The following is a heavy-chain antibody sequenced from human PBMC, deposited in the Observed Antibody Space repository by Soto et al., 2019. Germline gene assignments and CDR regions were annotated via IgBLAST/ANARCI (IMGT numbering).Heavy chain of an antibody. D-gene: IGHD3-22*01. V-gene: IGHV1-18*01. CDR1: XYTXXTYX. J-gene: IGHJ4*02. Sequence: QVQLVQSGAEVKKPGASVKVXXKASXYTXXTYXXXXVRQAPGQGLDWLGWISTYNGNTRYAERLQGRVTMTTDTTTNTAYMELRNLRSDDTAVYYCARGPTDYYDNSANYFLDYWGQGTLVTVSS. CDR3: ARGPTDYYDNSANYFLDY. CDR2: ISTYNGNT.